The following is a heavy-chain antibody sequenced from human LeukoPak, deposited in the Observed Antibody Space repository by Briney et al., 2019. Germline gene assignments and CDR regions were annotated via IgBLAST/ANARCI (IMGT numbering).Heavy chain of an antibody. D-gene: IGHD3-16*02. CDR3: ATGKTYVWGSYRIDY. Sequence: ASVKVSCKVSGYTLTELSMHWVRQAPGKGLEWMGGFDPEDGETIYAQKFQGRVTMTEDTSTDTAYMELSSLRSEDTAVYYCATGKTYVWGSYRIDYWGQGTLVTVSS. CDR1: GYTLTELS. V-gene: IGHV1-24*01. J-gene: IGHJ4*02. CDR2: FDPEDGET.